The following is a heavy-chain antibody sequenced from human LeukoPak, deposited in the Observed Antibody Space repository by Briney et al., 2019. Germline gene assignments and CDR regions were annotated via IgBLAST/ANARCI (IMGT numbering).Heavy chain of an antibody. J-gene: IGHJ4*02. CDR3: VRLSPYDSSGYYYDY. CDR2: IGTAGDT. CDR1: GFTFTNYG. D-gene: IGHD3-22*01. V-gene: IGHV3-13*01. Sequence: GGSLRLSCAASGFTFTNYGMHWVRQAIGKGLEWVSGIGTAGDTYYPGSVKGRVTISRENAKNSMYLKMNSLRAGDTAVYYCVRLSPYDSSGYYYDYWGQGTLVTVSS.